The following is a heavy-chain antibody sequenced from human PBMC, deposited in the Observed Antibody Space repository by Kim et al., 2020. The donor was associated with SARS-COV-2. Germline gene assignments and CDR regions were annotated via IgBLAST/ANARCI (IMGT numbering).Heavy chain of an antibody. Sequence: SEILSLTCAVYGGSFSGYYWSWIRQPPGKGLEWIGEINHSGSTNYNPSLKSRVTISVDTSKNQFSLKLSSVTAADTAVYYCARARHSSGWYYEGTKIFDYWGQGTLVTVSS. CDR2: INHSGST. D-gene: IGHD6-19*01. J-gene: IGHJ4*02. CDR3: ARARHSSGWYYEGTKIFDY. CDR1: GGSFSGYY. V-gene: IGHV4-34*01.